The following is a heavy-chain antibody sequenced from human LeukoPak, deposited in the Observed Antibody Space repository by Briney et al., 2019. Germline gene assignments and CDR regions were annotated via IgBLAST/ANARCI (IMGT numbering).Heavy chain of an antibody. D-gene: IGHD3-9*01. V-gene: IGHV1-2*06. CDR3: ASVLESKRHYDILTGQSMGINAFDI. J-gene: IGHJ3*02. CDR2: INPNSGGT. CDR1: GYTFTGYY. Sequence: ASVKVSCKASGYTFTGYYMHWVRQAPGQGLEWMGRINPNSGGTNYAQKFQGRVTMTRDTSISTAYMELSRLRSDDTAVYYCASVLESKRHYDILTGQSMGINAFDIWGRGTMVTVSS.